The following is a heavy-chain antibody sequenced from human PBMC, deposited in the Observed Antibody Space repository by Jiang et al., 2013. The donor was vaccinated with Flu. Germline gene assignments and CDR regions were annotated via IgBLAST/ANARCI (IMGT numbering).Heavy chain of an antibody. CDR1: GFTFIYYA. D-gene: IGHD1-26*01. V-gene: IGHV1-3*01. J-gene: IGHJ4*02. CDR3: ARDQSGSLKGLDY. Sequence: SGAEVKKPGASVKLSCKTSGFTFIYYAIHWVRQAPGQGLEWMGWINAGNGNTRYSEQFRGRVTITRDTSASTVYMELSSLKSEDTAVYYCARDQSGSLKGLDYVGPGNPGQRLL. CDR2: INAGNGNT.